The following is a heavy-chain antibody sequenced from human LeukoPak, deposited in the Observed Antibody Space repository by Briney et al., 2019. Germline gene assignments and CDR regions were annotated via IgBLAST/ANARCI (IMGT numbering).Heavy chain of an antibody. Sequence: GGSLRLSCAASGFTFSGHWMSWVRQAPGKGLEWVANINQGGSDKYYVDSVKGRFTISRDNSKNTLYLQMNSLRAEDTAVYYCARDGYGNNHMDVWGKGTTVTVS. CDR1: GFTFSGHW. V-gene: IGHV3-7*03. D-gene: IGHD1/OR15-1a*01. CDR2: INQGGSDK. CDR3: ARDGYGNNHMDV. J-gene: IGHJ6*03.